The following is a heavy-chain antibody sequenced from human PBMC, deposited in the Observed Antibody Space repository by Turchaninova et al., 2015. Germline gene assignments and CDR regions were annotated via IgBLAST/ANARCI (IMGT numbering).Heavy chain of an antibody. CDR3: SRDPWARQSQFSRRNCFDMDV. CDR2: INGGNGQT. V-gene: IGHV1-3*01. Sequence: GAEVKRPGAAVTVSCKTSGYSFSNFAIHWVRQAPGHRLEWIGWINGGNGQTKYSQKFRDRVTITKDTSARMAYLELRSLRSDDSAVYYCSRDPWARQSQFSRRNCFDMDVWGTGTTITVSS. CDR1: GYSFSNFA. D-gene: IGHD3-9*01. J-gene: IGHJ6*04.